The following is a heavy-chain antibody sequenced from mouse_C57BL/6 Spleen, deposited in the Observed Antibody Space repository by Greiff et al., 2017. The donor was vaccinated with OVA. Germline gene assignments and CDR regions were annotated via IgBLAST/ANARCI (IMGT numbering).Heavy chain of an antibody. Sequence: QVQLQQPGAELVMPGASVKLSCKASGYTFTSYWMHWVKQRPGQGLERIGEIDPSDSYTNYNQKFKGKSTLTVDKSSSTAYMQLSSLTSEDSAVYYCAREDYSTFAYWGQGTLVTVSA. D-gene: IGHD2-13*01. CDR1: GYTFTSYW. CDR3: AREDYSTFAY. J-gene: IGHJ3*01. CDR2: IDPSDSYT. V-gene: IGHV1-69*01.